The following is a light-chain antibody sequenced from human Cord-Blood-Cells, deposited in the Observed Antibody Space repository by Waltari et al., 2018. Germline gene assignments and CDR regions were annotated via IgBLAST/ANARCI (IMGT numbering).Light chain of an antibody. CDR2: KDS. CDR3: QSADSSGTYV. V-gene: IGLV3-25*03. CDR1: ALPKQY. Sequence: SYELTLPPSVSVSPGQTARITCSGDALPKQYAYWYQQKPGQAPVLVIYKDSERPSGIPERFSGSSSGTTVTLTISRVQAEDEADYYCQSADSSGTYVFGTGTKVTVL. J-gene: IGLJ1*01.